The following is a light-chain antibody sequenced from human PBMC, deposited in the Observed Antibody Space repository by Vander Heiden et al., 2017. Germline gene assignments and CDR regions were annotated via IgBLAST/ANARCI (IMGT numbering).Light chain of an antibody. J-gene: IGLJ3*02. CDR2: LNSDGSH. Sequence: QLVLTQSPSASPSLGAPVKLTCTLSSGHSSYAIAWHQQQPEKGPRYLMKLNSDGSHNKGDGIPDRFSGSSSGAERYLTISSLQSEDAADYYCQTWGTGIRVFGGGTKLTVL. V-gene: IGLV4-69*01. CDR1: SGHSSYA. CDR3: QTWGTGIRV.